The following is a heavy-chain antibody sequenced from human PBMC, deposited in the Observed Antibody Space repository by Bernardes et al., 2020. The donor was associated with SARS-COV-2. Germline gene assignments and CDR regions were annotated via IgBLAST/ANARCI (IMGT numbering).Heavy chain of an antibody. Sequence: GGSLRLSCAASGFTFSSYSMNWVRQAPGKGLEWVSSISSSSSYIYYADSVKGRFTISRDNAKNSLYLQMNSLRAEDTAVYYCARDPHGSSWSDFDYWGQGTLVTVSS. V-gene: IGHV3-21*01. D-gene: IGHD6-13*01. CDR3: ARDPHGSSWSDFDY. CDR2: ISSSSSYI. J-gene: IGHJ4*02. CDR1: GFTFSSYS.